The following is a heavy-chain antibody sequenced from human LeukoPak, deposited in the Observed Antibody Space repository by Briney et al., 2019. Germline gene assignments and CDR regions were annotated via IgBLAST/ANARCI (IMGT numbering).Heavy chain of an antibody. V-gene: IGHV3-7*03. CDR2: IKEDGSVK. CDR1: GFTFSSRW. J-gene: IGHJ4*02. Sequence: PGGSLRLSCTASGFTFSSRWMTWVRQPPGKGLGWVANIKEDGSVKYYVDSVKGRFTISRDNTKNVLYLQMNSLRADDTAVYFCARDSTWLLDYWGQGTLITVSS. CDR3: ARDSTWLLDY. D-gene: IGHD6-19*01.